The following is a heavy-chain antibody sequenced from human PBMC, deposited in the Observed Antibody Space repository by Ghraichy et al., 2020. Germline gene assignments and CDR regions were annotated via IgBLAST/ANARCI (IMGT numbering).Heavy chain of an antibody. CDR1: GFTFSSYS. CDR3: ARDGRGYSGFDPDY. D-gene: IGHD5-12*01. Sequence: GESLNISCAASGFTFSSYSMNWVRQTPGKGLEWLSYISGSSNTIYYADSVKGRFTISRDNAKNPLYLQMNSLRDEDTALYYCARDGRGYSGFDPDYWGQGTLVTVSS. V-gene: IGHV3-48*02. CDR2: ISGSSNTI. J-gene: IGHJ4*02.